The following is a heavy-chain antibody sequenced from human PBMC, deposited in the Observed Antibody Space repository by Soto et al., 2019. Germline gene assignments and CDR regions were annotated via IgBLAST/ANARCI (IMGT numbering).Heavy chain of an antibody. J-gene: IGHJ6*02. V-gene: IGHV1-18*01. CDR3: AMVDDYVTPTPRDV. CDR2: LNPYSGNT. CDR1: GYIFVNYG. Sequence: QVQLVQSGDEVRKPGSSVKVSCKASGYIFVNYGIAWVRQAPGQGLEGMGWLNPYSGNTHYASKVQGRLTTTTDTSTSTAYMDMGSLTSDGTAVYYSAMVDDYVTPTPRDVWGQGTTVTVSS. D-gene: IGHD3-16*01.